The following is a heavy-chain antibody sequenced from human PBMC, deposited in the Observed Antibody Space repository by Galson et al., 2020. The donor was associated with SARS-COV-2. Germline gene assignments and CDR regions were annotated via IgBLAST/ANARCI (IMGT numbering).Heavy chain of an antibody. CDR3: ATDLGIAARFDY. Sequence: GESLKISCAASGFTFSSYAMHWVRQAPGKGLEWVAVISYDGSNKYYADSVKGRFTISRDNSKNTLYLQMNSLRAEDTAVYYCATDLGIAARFDYWGQGTLVTVSS. CDR1: GFTFSSYA. J-gene: IGHJ4*02. V-gene: IGHV3-30*01. CDR2: ISYDGSNK. D-gene: IGHD6-6*01.